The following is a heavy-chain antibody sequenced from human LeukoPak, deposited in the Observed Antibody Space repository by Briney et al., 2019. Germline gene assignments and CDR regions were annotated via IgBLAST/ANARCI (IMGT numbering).Heavy chain of an antibody. CDR1: GGSISSYY. CDR2: IYYSRST. J-gene: IGHJ3*02. V-gene: IGHV4-59*08. D-gene: IGHD6-13*01. CDR3: ARHGANRQQLVMAFDI. Sequence: SETLSLTCSVSGGSISSYYWSWIRQPPGQGLVWIGYIYYSRSTNYNPSLKSRVTISIDTSKNQFSLRVNSVTAADTAVYYCARHGANRQQLVMAFDIWGQGTMVTVSS.